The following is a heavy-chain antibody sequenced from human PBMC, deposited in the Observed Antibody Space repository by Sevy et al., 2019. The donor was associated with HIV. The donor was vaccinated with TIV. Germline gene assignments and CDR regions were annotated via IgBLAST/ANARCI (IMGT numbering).Heavy chain of an antibody. CDR1: GFTFGSYD. Sequence: GGSLRLSCAASGFTFGSYDMYWVRQTPGKGLEWVALISFYGSNKEYADSVKGRFTISRDIAKNTLHLQMNSLRAEDTAVYYCARDLEFYDYGDYGPAFMPDYWGQGTLVTVSS. CDR2: ISFYGSNK. D-gene: IGHD4-17*01. V-gene: IGHV3-30*03. CDR3: ARDLEFYDYGDYGPAFMPDY. J-gene: IGHJ4*02.